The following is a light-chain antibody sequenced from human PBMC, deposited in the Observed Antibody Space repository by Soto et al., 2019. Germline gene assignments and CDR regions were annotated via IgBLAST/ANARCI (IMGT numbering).Light chain of an antibody. CDR3: EELNTSPWT. J-gene: IGKJ1*01. CDR1: QSVSIW. Sequence: DIQMTQSPSTLSASEGDRVTISCRASQSVSIWLAWYQQKPGRAPKLLIYKSSILESGVPSRFSGGGSGTEFTLTISSLQPDDFATYCCEELNTSPWTFGQGTKVDIK. CDR2: KSS. V-gene: IGKV1-5*03.